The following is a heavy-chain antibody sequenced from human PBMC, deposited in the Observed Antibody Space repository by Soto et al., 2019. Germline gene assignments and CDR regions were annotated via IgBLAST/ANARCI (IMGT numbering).Heavy chain of an antibody. CDR3: AREGEYWFDP. Sequence: GGSLRLSCVASGLNLSDPYMTWIRQAPGKGLEWVSSISSSGTTKEYADSVKGRFTISRDNAKNSLSLQMNSLRAEDTAVYYCAREGEYWFDPWGQGTLVTVSS. CDR2: ISSSGTTK. D-gene: IGHD3-16*01. CDR1: GLNLSDPY. V-gene: IGHV3-11*01. J-gene: IGHJ5*02.